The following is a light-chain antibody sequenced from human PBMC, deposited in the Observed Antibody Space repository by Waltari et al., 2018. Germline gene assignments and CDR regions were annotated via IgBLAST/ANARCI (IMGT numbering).Light chain of an antibody. V-gene: IGKV3-20*01. Sequence: EIVLTQSPGTLSLSPGERATLSCRASLTVSNNYIAWYQQKFGLAPRLLIYGASTRAPGIRDRFRGSGSGTDFTLTITGLEPEDFAVYYYQQYGSSPITFGQGTRLEIK. CDR3: QQYGSSPIT. CDR2: GAS. CDR1: LTVSNNY. J-gene: IGKJ5*01.